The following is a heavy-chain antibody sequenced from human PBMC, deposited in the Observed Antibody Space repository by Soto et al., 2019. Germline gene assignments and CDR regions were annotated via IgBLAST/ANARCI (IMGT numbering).Heavy chain of an antibody. CDR1: GGSISSYY. J-gene: IGHJ4*02. V-gene: IGHV4-59*08. Sequence: SETLSLTCTVSGGSISSYYWSWIRQPPGKGLEWIGYIYYSGSTNYNPSLKSRVTISVDTSKNQFSLKLSSVTAADTAVYYCARVMVRRITISSPPGYWGQGTLVTVSS. CDR3: ARVMVRRITISSPPGY. CDR2: IYYSGST. D-gene: IGHD3-9*01.